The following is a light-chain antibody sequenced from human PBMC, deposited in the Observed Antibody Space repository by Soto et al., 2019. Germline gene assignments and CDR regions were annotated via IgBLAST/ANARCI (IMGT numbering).Light chain of an antibody. V-gene: IGKV3-15*01. J-gene: IGKJ1*01. CDR3: QHYNNWPPWT. CDR1: QSITNN. CDR2: GAS. Sequence: EIVMTQSPATLSAYPGERATLSCRASQSITNNLAWYQQKPGQAPRLLIFGASIRATGIPPRFNGSGSGTEFTLTISSLQPEDFAVYYCQHYNNWPPWTFGQGTKVDIK.